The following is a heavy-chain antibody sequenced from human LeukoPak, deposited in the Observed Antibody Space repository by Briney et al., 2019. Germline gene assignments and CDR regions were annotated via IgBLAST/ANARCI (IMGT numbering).Heavy chain of an antibody. CDR1: GGSISSYY. J-gene: IGHJ2*01. CDR2: IYYSGST. CDR3: AREVVVTAIPDWYFDL. V-gene: IGHV4-59*01. D-gene: IGHD2-21*02. Sequence: SETLSLTCTVSGGSISSYYWSWIRQPPGKGLEWIGYIYYSGSTNYNPSLKSRVTISVDTSKNQFSLKLSSVTAADTAVYYCAREVVVTAIPDWYFDLWGRGTLVTVSS.